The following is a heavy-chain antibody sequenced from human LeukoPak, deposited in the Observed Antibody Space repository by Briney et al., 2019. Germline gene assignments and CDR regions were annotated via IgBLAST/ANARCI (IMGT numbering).Heavy chain of an antibody. Sequence: PGGSLRLSCAVSGFTFSDYYMSCIRQAPGKGLEWVSYISSGGSTISHADTVKGGFTISRDNADNSLYLQMNSLRAEDTAVYYCASRAAAGRCFDYWGQGTLVTVSS. CDR1: GFTFSDYY. J-gene: IGHJ4*02. CDR3: ASRAAAGRCFDY. CDR2: ISSGGSTI. D-gene: IGHD6-13*01. V-gene: IGHV3-11*01.